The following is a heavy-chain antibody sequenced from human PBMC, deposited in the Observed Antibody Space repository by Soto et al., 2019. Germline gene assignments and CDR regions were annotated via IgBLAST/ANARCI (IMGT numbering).Heavy chain of an antibody. CDR2: IWSDGGGK. Sequence: QVQLMESGGGVVQPDKSLRLSCAASGFTFSNYGMHWVRQAPGKGLEWVAVIWSDGGGKYYAASVKGRFSISRDNSKNTLYLQMHSLGADDTAVYYCARDRTGNHYMDVWGKGTAVTVSS. V-gene: IGHV3-33*01. CDR1: GFTFSNYG. D-gene: IGHD1-1*01. CDR3: ARDRTGNHYMDV. J-gene: IGHJ6*03.